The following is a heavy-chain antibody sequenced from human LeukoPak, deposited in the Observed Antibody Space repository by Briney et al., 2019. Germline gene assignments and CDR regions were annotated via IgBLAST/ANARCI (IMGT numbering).Heavy chain of an antibody. D-gene: IGHD6-13*01. Sequence: PGRSLRLSRAASGFTFSSYGMHWVRQAPGKGLEWVAVIWYDGSNKYYADSVKGRFTISRDNSKNTLYLQMNSLRAEDTAVYYCARDVAIAAAGLFDYWGQGTLVTVSS. V-gene: IGHV3-33*01. CDR2: IWYDGSNK. J-gene: IGHJ4*02. CDR3: ARDVAIAAAGLFDY. CDR1: GFTFSSYG.